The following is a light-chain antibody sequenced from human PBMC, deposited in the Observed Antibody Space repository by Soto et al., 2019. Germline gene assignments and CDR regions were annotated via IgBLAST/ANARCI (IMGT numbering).Light chain of an antibody. CDR2: WAS. CDR3: QPYYSTPIT. Sequence: DIVMTQSPDSLAVSLGERATINCKASQSVLYSSNNKNYLAWYQQKPGQPPKLLIYWASTRESGVPDRFSGSGSGTDFTLTVSSLQAEDVAVYYCQPYYSTPITVGPGTRLEIK. J-gene: IGKJ5*01. V-gene: IGKV4-1*01. CDR1: QSVLYSSNNKNY.